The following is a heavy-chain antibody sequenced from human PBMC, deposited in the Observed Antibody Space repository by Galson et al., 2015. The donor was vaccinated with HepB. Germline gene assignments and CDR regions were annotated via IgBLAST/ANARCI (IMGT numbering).Heavy chain of an antibody. CDR3: ARDGSEYQLRGYYFDY. D-gene: IGHD2-2*01. CDR2: IVPIFGSP. Sequence: SVKVSCKASGDTFSSYTFSWVRQAPGEGLEWMGGIVPIFGSPKYAQKFQGRVTITADESTSTAYMELSSLRSEDTAVYFCARDGSEYQLRGYYFDYWGQGTLVTVSS. V-gene: IGHV1-69*13. CDR1: GDTFSSYT. J-gene: IGHJ4*02.